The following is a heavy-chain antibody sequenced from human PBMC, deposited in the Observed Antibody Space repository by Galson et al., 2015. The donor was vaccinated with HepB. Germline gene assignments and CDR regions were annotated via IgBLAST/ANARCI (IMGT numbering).Heavy chain of an antibody. J-gene: IGHJ3*02. V-gene: IGHV3-30*18. CDR1: GFSFRDYG. CDR2: MANNGDNK. Sequence: SLRLSCAASGFSFRDYGMHWVRQAPGKGLQWVALMANNGDNKYYADSVKGRFIISGDDSKNTLYLQMDRLRAEDTAVYYCVKVWTQAGSNWWRRGFDSWGQGTAVIVSS. CDR3: VKVWTQAGSNWWRRGFDS. D-gene: IGHD2-8*02.